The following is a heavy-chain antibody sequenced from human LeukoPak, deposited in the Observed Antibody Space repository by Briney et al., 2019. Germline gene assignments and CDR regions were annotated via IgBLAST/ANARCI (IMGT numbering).Heavy chain of an antibody. D-gene: IGHD3-9*01. CDR1: GFTFSSYS. V-gene: IGHV3-23*01. J-gene: IGHJ4*02. CDR3: AKDYSGDYDILTGYHPTYFDY. Sequence: GGSLRLSCAASGFTFSSYSMNWVRQAPGKGLEWVSTISGSGGSTYYADSVKGRFTISRDNSKNTLYLQMNSLRAEDTAVYYCAKDYSGDYDILTGYHPTYFDYWGQGTLVTVSS. CDR2: ISGSGGST.